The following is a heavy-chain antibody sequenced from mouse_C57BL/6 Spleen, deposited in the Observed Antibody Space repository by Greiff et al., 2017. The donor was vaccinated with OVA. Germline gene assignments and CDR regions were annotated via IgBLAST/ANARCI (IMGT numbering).Heavy chain of an antibody. CDR3: ARYHYGSSYDY. Sequence: VQLQQPGAELVKPGASVKLSCKASGYTFTSYWMQWVKQRPGQGLEWIGEIDPSDSYTNYNQKFKGKATLTVDTSSSTAYMQLSSLTSEDSAVYYCARYHYGSSYDYWGQGTTLTVSS. V-gene: IGHV1-50*01. CDR2: IDPSDSYT. J-gene: IGHJ2*01. D-gene: IGHD1-1*01. CDR1: GYTFTSYW.